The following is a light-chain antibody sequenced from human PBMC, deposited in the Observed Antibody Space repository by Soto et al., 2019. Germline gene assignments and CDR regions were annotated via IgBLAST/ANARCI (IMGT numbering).Light chain of an antibody. Sequence: QSVLTQPPSVSAAPGQRVTISCSGSGSNIGNNYVSWYRQLPGTAPKLLIYEDNQRPSGIPDRFSGFKSGTSATLDITGLQTGDEADYYCGTWDDSRRPVVVFGGGTKVTVL. CDR1: GSNIGNNY. CDR2: EDN. J-gene: IGLJ2*01. CDR3: GTWDDSRRPVVV. V-gene: IGLV1-51*02.